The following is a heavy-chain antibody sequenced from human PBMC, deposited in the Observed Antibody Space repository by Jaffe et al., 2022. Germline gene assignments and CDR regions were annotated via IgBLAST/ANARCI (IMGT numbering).Heavy chain of an antibody. D-gene: IGHD5-12*01. CDR2: IYTSGST. CDR3: AFSYSGYENLDY. Sequence: QVQLQESGPGLVKPSQTLSLTCTVSGGSISSGSYYWSWIRQPAGKGLEWIGRIYTSGSTNYNPSLKSRVTISVDTSKNQFSLKLSSVTAADTAVYYCAFSYSGYENLDYWGQGTLVTVSS. V-gene: IGHV4-61*02. J-gene: IGHJ4*02. CDR1: GGSISSGSYY.